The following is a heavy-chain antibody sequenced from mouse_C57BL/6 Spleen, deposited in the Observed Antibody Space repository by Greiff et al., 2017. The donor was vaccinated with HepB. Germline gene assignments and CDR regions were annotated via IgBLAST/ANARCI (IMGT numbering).Heavy chain of an antibody. J-gene: IGHJ3*01. CDR2: IYPGDGDT. V-gene: IGHV1-82*01. CDR3: APLYGNYVAY. D-gene: IGHD2-1*01. Sequence: QVQLQQSGPELVKPGASVKISCKASGYAFSSSWMNWVKQRPGKGLEWIGRIYPGDGDTNYNGKFKGKATLTADKSSSTAYMQLSSLTSEDSAVYFCAPLYGNYVAYWGQGTLVTVSA. CDR1: GYAFSSSW.